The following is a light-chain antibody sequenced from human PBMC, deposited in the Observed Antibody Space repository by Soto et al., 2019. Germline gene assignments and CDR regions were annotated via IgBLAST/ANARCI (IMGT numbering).Light chain of an antibody. J-gene: IGLJ1*01. Sequence: QSALTQPASVSGSPGQSITISCTGTSSDVGSYNYVAWYQQFPGKTPKLMIYEVRNRPSGVSSRFSGSKYGNTASLTISGLQAEDEADYYCISYTGSDTSYVFGTGTKLTVL. V-gene: IGLV2-14*01. CDR1: SSDVGSYNY. CDR2: EVR. CDR3: ISYTGSDTSYV.